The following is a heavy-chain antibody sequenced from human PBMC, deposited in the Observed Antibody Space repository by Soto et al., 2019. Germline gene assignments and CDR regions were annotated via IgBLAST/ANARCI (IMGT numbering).Heavy chain of an antibody. J-gene: IGHJ5*02. D-gene: IGHD4-17*01. CDR3: ARDSPEYGTFDP. CDR1: GYTFTSYA. V-gene: IGHV1-3*01. Sequence: QVQLVQSGAEVKKPGASVKVSCKASGYTFTSYAMHWVRQAPGQRLEWMGWINAGNGNTKYSQKFQGRVTITRDTSASTAYMELSSLRSEDTAVYYCARDSPEYGTFDPWGQGTLVTVSS. CDR2: INAGNGNT.